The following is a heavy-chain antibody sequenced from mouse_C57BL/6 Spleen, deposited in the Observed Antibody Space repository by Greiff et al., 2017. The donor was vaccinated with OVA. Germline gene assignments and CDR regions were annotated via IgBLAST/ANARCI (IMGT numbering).Heavy chain of an antibody. J-gene: IGHJ2*01. V-gene: IGHV5-16*01. CDR2: INYDGSST. Sequence: EVKLVESEGGLVQPGSSMKLSCTASGFTFSDYYMAWVRQVPEKGLEWVANINYDGSSTYYLDSLKSRFIISRDNAKNILYLQMSSLKSEVTATYYCARAGVYSDYFDYWGQGTTLTVSS. CDR3: ARAGVYSDYFDY. D-gene: IGHD1-3*01. CDR1: GFTFSDYY.